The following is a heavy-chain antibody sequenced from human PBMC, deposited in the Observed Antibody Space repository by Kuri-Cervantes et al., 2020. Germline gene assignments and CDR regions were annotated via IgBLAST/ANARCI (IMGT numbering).Heavy chain of an antibody. Sequence: SQTLSLTCAVYGGSFSGYYWSWIRQPPGKGLEWIGEINHSGSTNYNPSLKSRVTISVDTSKNQFSLKLRSVTAADTAVYYCVRSRDMGCGGDCYPVGAFDIWGQGTKVTVSS. CDR1: GGSFSGYY. V-gene: IGHV4-34*01. CDR2: INHSGST. CDR3: VRSRDMGCGGDCYPVGAFDI. D-gene: IGHD2-21*02. J-gene: IGHJ3*02.